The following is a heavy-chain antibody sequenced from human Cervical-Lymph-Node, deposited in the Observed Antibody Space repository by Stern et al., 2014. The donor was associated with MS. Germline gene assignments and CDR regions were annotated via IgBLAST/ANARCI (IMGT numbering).Heavy chain of an antibody. J-gene: IGHJ6*02. D-gene: IGHD5-18*01. CDR1: RFTFRSYG. CDR2: TSYDGGNR. CDR3: AKDRRGGYNYLYGMDV. Sequence: MQLVESGGGVVQPGTSLRLSCTGSRFTFRSYGIHWVRQAPGKGLEWVSVTSYDGGNRQYADSVKGRFTISRDNSRNTGYLHLNSLRPEDTGVYHCAKDRRGGYNYLYGMDVWGQGTTVTVS. V-gene: IGHV3-30*18.